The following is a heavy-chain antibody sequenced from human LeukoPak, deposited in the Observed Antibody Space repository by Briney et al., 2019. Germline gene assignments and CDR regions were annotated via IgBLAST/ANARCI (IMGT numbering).Heavy chain of an antibody. J-gene: IGHJ3*02. CDR1: GGTFSSYA. Sequence: GASVKVSCKASGGTFSSYAISWVRQAPGQGLEWMGGIIPIFGTANYAQKFQSRVTITADESTSTAYMELSSLRSEDTAVYYCARGGNPTYYYGSGSYQHAFDIWGQGTMVTVSS. D-gene: IGHD3-10*01. CDR2: IIPIFGTA. CDR3: ARGGNPTYYYGSGSYQHAFDI. V-gene: IGHV1-69*13.